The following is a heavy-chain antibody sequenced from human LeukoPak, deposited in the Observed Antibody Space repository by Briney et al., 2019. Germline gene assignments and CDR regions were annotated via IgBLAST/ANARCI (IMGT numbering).Heavy chain of an antibody. CDR2: IYYSGST. D-gene: IGHD2-15*01. CDR1: GGSISANN. V-gene: IGHV4-39*01. CDR3: ARLPTLGYCSGGSCSDFDY. Sequence: SETLSLTCTVSGGSISANNWSWIRQPPGKGLEWIGSIYYSGSTYYNPSLKSRVTISVDTSKNQFSLKLSSVTAADTAVYYCARLPTLGYCSGGSCSDFDYWGQGTLVTASS. J-gene: IGHJ4*02.